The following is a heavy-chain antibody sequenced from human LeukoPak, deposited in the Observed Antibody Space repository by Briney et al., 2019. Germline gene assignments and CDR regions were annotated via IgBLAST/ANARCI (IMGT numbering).Heavy chain of an antibody. V-gene: IGHV1-69*04. CDR1: GGTFSSYA. CDR2: IIPILGIA. J-gene: IGHJ4*02. Sequence: SVKVSCKASGGTFSSYAISWVRQAPGQVLEWMGRIIPILGIANYAQKFQGRVTITADKSTSTAYMELSSLRSEDTAVYYCAARSGSYYGPFDYWGQGTLVTVSS. CDR3: AARSGSYYGPFDY. D-gene: IGHD1-26*01.